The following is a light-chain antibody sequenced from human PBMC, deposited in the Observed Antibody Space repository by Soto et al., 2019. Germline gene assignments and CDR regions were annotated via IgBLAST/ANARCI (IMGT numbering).Light chain of an antibody. Sequence: QSVLTQPPSVSAAPGQKVTISCSGSSSNIGGNSVSWYQQLPGTAPKLLIYDDDKRPSGMPDRFSGSKSGTLATIVGTAFQTGDEADYYCGAWDSRLSAYVVGTGTKVPAL. V-gene: IGLV1-51*01. CDR2: DDD. CDR1: SSNIGGNS. J-gene: IGLJ1*01. CDR3: GAWDSRLSAYV.